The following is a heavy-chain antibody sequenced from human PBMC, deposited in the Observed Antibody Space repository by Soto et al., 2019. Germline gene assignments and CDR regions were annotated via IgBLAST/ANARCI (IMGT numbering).Heavy chain of an antibody. Sequence: ASVKVSCKASGYTFTSYAMHWVRQAPGQRLEWMGWINAGNGNTKYSQKFQGRVTITRDTSASTAYMELSSLRSENTAVYYCARDPSYYGMDVWGQGTTVTVSS. V-gene: IGHV1-3*01. J-gene: IGHJ6*02. CDR2: INAGNGNT. CDR1: GYTFTSYA. CDR3: ARDPSYYGMDV.